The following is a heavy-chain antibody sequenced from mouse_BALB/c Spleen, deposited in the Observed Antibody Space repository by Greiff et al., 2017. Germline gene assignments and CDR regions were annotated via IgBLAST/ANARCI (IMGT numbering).Heavy chain of an antibody. CDR1: GYSITSDYA. Sequence: EVQLVESGPGLVKPSQSLSLTCTVTGYSITSDYAWNWIRQFPGNKLEWMGYISYSGSTSYNPSLKSRISITRDTSKNQFFLQLNSVTTEDTATYYCARNYRALDYWGQGTTLTVSS. J-gene: IGHJ2*01. V-gene: IGHV3-2*02. D-gene: IGHD2-14*01. CDR3: ARNYRALDY. CDR2: ISYSGST.